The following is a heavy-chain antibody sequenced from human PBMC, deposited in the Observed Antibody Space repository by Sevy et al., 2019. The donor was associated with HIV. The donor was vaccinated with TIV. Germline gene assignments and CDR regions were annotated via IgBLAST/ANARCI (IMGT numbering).Heavy chain of an antibody. CDR1: EYSLNELS. D-gene: IGHD4-17*01. Sequence: ASVKVSCQVFEYSLNELSIHWVRQAPGKGLEWMGGFDPQRGKIIYAQKFQGRVTMTEDTSTETAYMELSNLRSEDTAVYYCTTDVHFGDFRLWDDWGHGTRVTVSS. CDR3: TTDVHFGDFRLWDD. CDR2: FDPQRGKI. J-gene: IGHJ4*01. V-gene: IGHV1-24*01.